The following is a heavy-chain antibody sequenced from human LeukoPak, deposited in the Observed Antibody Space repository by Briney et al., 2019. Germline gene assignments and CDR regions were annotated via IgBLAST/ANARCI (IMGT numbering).Heavy chain of an antibody. D-gene: IGHD5-12*01. CDR3: ASGGHDIQYYFQY. CDR1: DGSISSYY. CDR2: VYTSGIT. J-gene: IGHJ4*02. Sequence: SETLSLTCTVSDGSISSYYWSWVRQAAGKGLEWIGRVYTSGITKYNSSLKSRVTISVDKSKNQFSLKLTSVTAADTAVYYCASGGHDIQYYFQYWGQGTLVTVSS. V-gene: IGHV4-4*07.